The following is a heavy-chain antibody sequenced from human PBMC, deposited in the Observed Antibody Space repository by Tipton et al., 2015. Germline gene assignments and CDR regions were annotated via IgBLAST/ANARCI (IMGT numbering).Heavy chain of an antibody. Sequence: SLRLSCAASGFTFSSYGMHWVRQAPGKGLEWVAVIWYDGNNKYYADSVKGRFTISRDNAKKSLYLQMNSLRDEDTAVYYCARFDCSGGNCYSDGMDVWGQGTTVTVSS. V-gene: IGHV3-33*01. CDR3: ARFDCSGGNCYSDGMDV. CDR2: IWYDGNNK. CDR1: GFTFSSYG. J-gene: IGHJ6*02. D-gene: IGHD2-15*01.